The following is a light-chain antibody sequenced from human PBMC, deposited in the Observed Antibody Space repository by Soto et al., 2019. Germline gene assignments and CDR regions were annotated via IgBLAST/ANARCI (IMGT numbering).Light chain of an antibody. CDR1: SSDVGGYNY. Sequence: QPASVSGSPGQSITISCTGTSSDVGGYNYVSWYQQHPGKAPKLMIYEVSNRPSGVSNRFSGSKSGNTASLTISGLQAEDEADYYCSSYTSSSTLYVFGTGTKLTVL. CDR2: EVS. CDR3: SSYTSSSTLYV. V-gene: IGLV2-14*01. J-gene: IGLJ1*01.